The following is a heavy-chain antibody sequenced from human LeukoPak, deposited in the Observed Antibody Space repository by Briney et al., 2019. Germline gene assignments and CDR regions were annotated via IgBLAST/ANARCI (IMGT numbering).Heavy chain of an antibody. V-gene: IGHV4-61*02. CDR2: IYTSGST. CDR1: GGSISSDSYY. D-gene: IGHD2-2*02. J-gene: IGHJ4*02. Sequence: PSETLSLTCTVSGGSISSDSYYWSWIRQPAGKGLERIGRIYTSGSTNYNPSLKSRVTISVDTSKNQFSLKLSSVTAADTAVYYCARERGRYCSSTSCYKDPFDYWGQGTLVTVSS. CDR3: ARERGRYCSSTSCYKDPFDY.